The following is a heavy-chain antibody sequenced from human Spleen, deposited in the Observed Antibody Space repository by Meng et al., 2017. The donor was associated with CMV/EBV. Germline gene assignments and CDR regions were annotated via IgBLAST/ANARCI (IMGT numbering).Heavy chain of an antibody. V-gene: IGHV3-13*01. CDR3: ARSPGDYYYYGMDV. Sequence: GESLKISCAACGFTFSSYDMHWVRQATGKGLEWVSAIGTAGDTYYPDSVKGRFTISRDNSKNTLYLQMNSLRAEDTAVYYCARSPGDYYYYGMDVWGQGTTVTVSS. CDR1: GFTFSSYD. CDR2: IGTAGDT. J-gene: IGHJ6*02.